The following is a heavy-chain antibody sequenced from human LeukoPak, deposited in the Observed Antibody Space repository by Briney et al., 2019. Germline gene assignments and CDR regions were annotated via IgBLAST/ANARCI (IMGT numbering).Heavy chain of an antibody. D-gene: IGHD3-3*01. V-gene: IGHV3-23*01. CDR3: AKCGEARIGGYGMDV. CDR1: GFTFSSYA. CDR2: ISGSGGST. Sequence: GGSLRLSCAASGFTFSSYAMSWVRQAPGKGLEWVSAISGSGGSTYYADSVKGRFTISRDNSENTLYLQMNSLRAEDTAVYYCAKCGEARIGGYGMDVWGQGTTVTVSS. J-gene: IGHJ6*02.